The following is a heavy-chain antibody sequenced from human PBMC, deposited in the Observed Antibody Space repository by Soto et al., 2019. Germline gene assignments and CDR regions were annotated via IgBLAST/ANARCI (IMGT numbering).Heavy chain of an antibody. V-gene: IGHV5-51*01. CDR3: ARHEQFHYYYYGMDV. CDR2: INTGDSDI. CDR1: GYSFTTSW. J-gene: IGHJ6*02. Sequence: GESLKISCKASGYSFTTSWIAWVRQMPGKGLEWMGIINTGDSDIRYSPSFQGQVTITADNSISTAYLQWSSLKASDTAMYYCARHEQFHYYYYGMDVWGQGTAVTVSS. D-gene: IGHD4-4*01.